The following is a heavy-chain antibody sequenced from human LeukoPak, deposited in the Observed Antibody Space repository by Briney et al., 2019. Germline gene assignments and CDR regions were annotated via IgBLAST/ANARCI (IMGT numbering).Heavy chain of an antibody. V-gene: IGHV3-30*18. J-gene: IGHJ6*02. CDR3: AKEGYYYDSSGYNYYYGMDV. Sequence: GRSLRLSCAASGFIFSSYGMHWVRQASGKGLEWVAVISYDGSNKYYADSVKGRFTISRDNSKNTLYLQMNSLRAEDTAVYYCAKEGYYYDSSGYNYYYGMDVWGQGTTVTVSS. CDR2: ISYDGSNK. CDR1: GFIFSSYG. D-gene: IGHD3-22*01.